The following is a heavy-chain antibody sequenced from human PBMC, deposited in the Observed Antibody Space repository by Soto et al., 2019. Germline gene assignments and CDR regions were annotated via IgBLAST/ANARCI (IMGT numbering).Heavy chain of an antibody. D-gene: IGHD3-9*01. Sequence: SETLSLTCTVSGGSISSGGYYWSWIRQHPGKGLEWIGYIYYSGSTYYNPSLKSRVTISVDTSKNQFSLKLSSVTAADTAVYYCARGGSNDWQVAFDIWGQGTMVTVSS. CDR3: ARGGSNDWQVAFDI. CDR1: GGSISSGGYY. CDR2: IYYSGST. V-gene: IGHV4-31*03. J-gene: IGHJ3*02.